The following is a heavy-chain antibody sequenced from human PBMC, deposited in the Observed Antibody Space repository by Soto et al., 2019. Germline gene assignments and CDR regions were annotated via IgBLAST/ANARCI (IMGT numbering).Heavy chain of an antibody. J-gene: IGHJ6*02. V-gene: IGHV3-9*01. D-gene: IGHD3-10*01. CDR1: GFTFDDYA. Sequence: EVQLVESGGGLVQPGRSLRLSCAASGFTFDDYAMHWVRQAPGKGLEWVSGISWNSGSIGYADSVKGRFTISRDNAKNSLYLQMNSLRAEDTALYYCARGSRMVRGVPPDYYYYYGMDVWGQGTTVTVSS. CDR3: ARGSRMVRGVPPDYYYYYGMDV. CDR2: ISWNSGSI.